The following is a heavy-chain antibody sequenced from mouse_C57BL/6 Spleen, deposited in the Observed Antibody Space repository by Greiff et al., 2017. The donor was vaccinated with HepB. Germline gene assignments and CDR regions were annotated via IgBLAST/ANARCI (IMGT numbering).Heavy chain of an antibody. CDR1: GYTFTSYW. Sequence: VQLQQSGAELVMPGASVKLSCKASGYTFTSYWMHWVKQRPGQGLEWIGEIDPSDSYTNYNQKFKGKSTLTVDKSSSTAYMQLSSLTSEDSAVYYCARGGITTVVDWYVDVWGTGTTVTVSS. V-gene: IGHV1-69*01. D-gene: IGHD1-1*01. CDR3: ARGGITTVVDWYVDV. J-gene: IGHJ1*03. CDR2: IDPSDSYT.